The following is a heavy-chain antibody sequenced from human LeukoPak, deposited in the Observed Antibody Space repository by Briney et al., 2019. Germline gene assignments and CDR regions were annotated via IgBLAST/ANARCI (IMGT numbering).Heavy chain of an antibody. Sequence: SETLSLTCAVYGGSFSGYYWSWIRQPPGKGLEWIGEINHSGSTNYNPSLKSRVTISVDTSKNQFSLKLSSVTAADTAVYYCASIPYDILTGYYKLDWFDPWGQGTLATVSS. CDR3: ASIPYDILTGYYKLDWFDP. CDR1: GGSFSGYY. CDR2: INHSGST. J-gene: IGHJ5*02. D-gene: IGHD3-9*01. V-gene: IGHV4-34*01.